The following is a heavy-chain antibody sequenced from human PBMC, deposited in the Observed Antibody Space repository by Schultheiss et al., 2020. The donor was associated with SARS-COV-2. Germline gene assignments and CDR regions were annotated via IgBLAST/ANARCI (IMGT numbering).Heavy chain of an antibody. V-gene: IGHV3-21*01. D-gene: IGHD5-12*01. CDR1: GFTVSSNY. Sequence: GGSLRLSCAASGFTVSSNYMSWVRQAPGKGLEWVSSISSSSSYIYYADSVKGRFTISRDNAKNSLYLQMDSLTAEDTAVYYCARGSGGGYEFDYWGQGTLVTVSS. CDR3: ARGSGGGYEFDY. CDR2: ISSSSSYI. J-gene: IGHJ4*02.